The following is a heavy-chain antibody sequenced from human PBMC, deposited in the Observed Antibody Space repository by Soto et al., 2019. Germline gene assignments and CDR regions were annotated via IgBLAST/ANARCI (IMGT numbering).Heavy chain of an antibody. CDR1: GGSVSSGNYF. CDR3: ARHSPPMYDILTGTTLDPYYGMDV. V-gene: IGHV4-61*01. Sequence: PSETLSLTCTVSGGSVSSGNYFWSWIRQPPGKGLEWIGYFYYTGSINYNPSLKSRVTISVDTSKNQFSLKLSSVTAADTAVYYCARHSPPMYDILTGTTLDPYYGMDVWGQGTTVTVSS. D-gene: IGHD3-9*01. J-gene: IGHJ6*02. CDR2: FYYTGSI.